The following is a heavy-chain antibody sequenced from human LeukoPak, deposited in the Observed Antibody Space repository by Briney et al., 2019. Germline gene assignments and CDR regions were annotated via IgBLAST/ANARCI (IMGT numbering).Heavy chain of an antibody. CDR1: GFTFSSYA. CDR2: ISGSGGST. J-gene: IGHJ4*02. V-gene: IGHV3-23*01. Sequence: RTGGSLRLSCAASGFTFSSYAMSWVRQAPGKGLEWVSAISGSGGSTYYADSVKGRFTISRDNAKNRVYLQMNSLRAEDTAVYYCAKDLIEYDSSGPFDYWGQGTLVTVSS. D-gene: IGHD3-22*01. CDR3: AKDLIEYDSSGPFDY.